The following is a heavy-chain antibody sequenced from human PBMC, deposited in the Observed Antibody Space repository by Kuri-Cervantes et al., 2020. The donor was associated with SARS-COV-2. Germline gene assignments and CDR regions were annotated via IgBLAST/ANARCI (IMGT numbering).Heavy chain of an antibody. CDR3: ARFFDY. Sequence: GSLSLSCAVSGYSISSGYYWGWIRQPPGKGLEWIGSIYHRGSTYYNPSLKSRVTISVDTSKNQFSLKLSSVTAADTAVYYCARFFDYWGQGTLVTVSS. CDR1: GYSISSGYY. V-gene: IGHV4-38-2*01. CDR2: IYHRGST. J-gene: IGHJ4*02.